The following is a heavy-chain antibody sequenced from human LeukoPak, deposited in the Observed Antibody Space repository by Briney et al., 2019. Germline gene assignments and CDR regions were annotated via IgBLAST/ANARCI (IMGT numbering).Heavy chain of an antibody. CDR2: VKSKTDGETT. CDR3: TTGLGRSDFDY. Sequence: GGSLILSCAASGFTFSDGWMSWVRQAPGKGLEWVGRVKSKTDGETTDYAAPVKGRFTISRDDSKNTLYLQMNSLKTEDTAVYYCTTGLGRSDFDYWGQGTLVTVSS. J-gene: IGHJ4*02. V-gene: IGHV3-15*01. CDR1: GFTFSDGW.